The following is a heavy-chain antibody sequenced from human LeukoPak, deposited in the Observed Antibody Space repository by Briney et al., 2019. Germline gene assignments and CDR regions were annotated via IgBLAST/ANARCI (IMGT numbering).Heavy chain of an antibody. J-gene: IGHJ4*02. CDR1: GYTFTSYY. Sequence: ASVKVSCKASGYTFTSYYMHWVRQAPGQGLEWMGIINPSGGSTSYAQKFQGKVTMTRDTSTSTVYMGLSSLKSEDTAVYYCARPAGERQIDYGGQGTLVTVSS. CDR2: INPSGGST. D-gene: IGHD1-1*01. CDR3: ARPAGERQIDY. V-gene: IGHV1-46*01.